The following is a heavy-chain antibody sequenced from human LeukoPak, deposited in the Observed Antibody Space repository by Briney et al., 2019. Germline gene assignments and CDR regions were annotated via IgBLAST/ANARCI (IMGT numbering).Heavy chain of an antibody. V-gene: IGHV3-11*04. CDR2: ISSSGRTI. D-gene: IGHD3-3*01. CDR1: GFTFSDYY. Sequence: GGSLRLSCAASGFTFSDYYMTWIRQAPGKGLEWVSYISSSGRTIYYADSVKGRFTISRDNAKNSLYLQMNSLRAEDTAVYYCARENTYYDFWSGYRDYWGQGTLVTVSS. J-gene: IGHJ4*02. CDR3: ARENTYYDFWSGYRDY.